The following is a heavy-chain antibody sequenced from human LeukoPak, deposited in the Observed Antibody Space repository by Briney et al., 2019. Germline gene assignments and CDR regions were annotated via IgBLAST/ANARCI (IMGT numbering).Heavy chain of an antibody. J-gene: IGHJ4*02. V-gene: IGHV1-69*05. CDR2: IIPIFGTA. CDR3: ARDRDYFDY. Sequence: SVKVSCKASGGTCSSYAVSWVRQAPGQGVEWMGRIIPIFGTANYAQKFEGRVTITTDESTSTAYMELSSLRSEDTAVYYCARDRDYFDYWGQGTLVTVSS. CDR1: GGTCSSYA.